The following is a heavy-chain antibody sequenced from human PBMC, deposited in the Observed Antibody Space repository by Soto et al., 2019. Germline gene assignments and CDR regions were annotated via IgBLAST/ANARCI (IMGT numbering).Heavy chain of an antibody. D-gene: IGHD3-10*01. Sequence: SVKVSCKASGYTFTSSAVQWVRQARGQRLEWIGWIVVGSGNTNYAQKFQERVTITRDMSTSTAYMELSSLRSEDTAVYYCAAKIGALGAFDIWGQGTMVTV. V-gene: IGHV1-58*01. CDR2: IVVGSGNT. CDR3: AAKIGALGAFDI. J-gene: IGHJ3*02. CDR1: GYTFTSSA.